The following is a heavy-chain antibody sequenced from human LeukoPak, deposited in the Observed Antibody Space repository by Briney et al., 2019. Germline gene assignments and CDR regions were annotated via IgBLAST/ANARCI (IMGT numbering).Heavy chain of an antibody. D-gene: IGHD3-10*01. V-gene: IGHV3-7*01. Sequence: GGSLRLSCAASGFTFSSYWMSWVRQAPGKGLEWVANIKQDGSEKYYVDSVKGRFTIFRDNAKNSLYLQMNSLRAEDTAVYYCARDVYYGSGSPTVDYWGQGTLVTVSS. J-gene: IGHJ4*02. CDR2: IKQDGSEK. CDR1: GFTFSSYW. CDR3: ARDVYYGSGSPTVDY.